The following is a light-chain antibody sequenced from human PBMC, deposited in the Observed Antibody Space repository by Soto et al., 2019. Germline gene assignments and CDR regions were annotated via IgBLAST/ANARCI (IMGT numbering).Light chain of an antibody. CDR2: AAS. Sequence: EIVLTQSPVTLSVSPGEGATLSCRASKSVAGDLAWYQQTPGQVPRLLIYAASTRATGIPARFSGSGSGTDFTLTVSSLQSEDFAVYYCQQYNKWPLTFGGGTKVEIK. CDR1: KSVAGD. CDR3: QQYNKWPLT. V-gene: IGKV3-15*01. J-gene: IGKJ4*01.